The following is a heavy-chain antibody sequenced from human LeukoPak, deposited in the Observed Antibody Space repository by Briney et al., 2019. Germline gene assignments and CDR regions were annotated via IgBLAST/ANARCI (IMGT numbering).Heavy chain of an antibody. CDR3: ARGRGDSSGWLTY. J-gene: IGHJ4*02. D-gene: IGHD6-19*01. V-gene: IGHV4-34*01. CDR2: INHSGST. Sequence: KPSETLSLTCAVYGGSFSGYYWSWIRQPPGKGLEWIGEINHSGSTNYNPSLKSRVTISVDTSKNQFSLKLSSVTAADTAVYYCARGRGDSSGWLTYWGQGTLVTVSS. CDR1: GGSFSGYY.